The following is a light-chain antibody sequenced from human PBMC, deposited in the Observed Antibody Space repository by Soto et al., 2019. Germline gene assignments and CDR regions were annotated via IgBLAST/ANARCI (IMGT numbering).Light chain of an antibody. J-gene: IGKJ2*01. CDR2: AAS. CDR3: QQSYSTVYT. V-gene: IGKV1-39*01. Sequence: DIQMTQSPSSLSASVGDRVTITCRASQSISSYLNWYQQKPGKAPKLLIYAASSLQSGVPSRFSGSGSGTYFTLTISSLQPEDFATYYCQQSYSTVYTFGQGTKLEIK. CDR1: QSISSY.